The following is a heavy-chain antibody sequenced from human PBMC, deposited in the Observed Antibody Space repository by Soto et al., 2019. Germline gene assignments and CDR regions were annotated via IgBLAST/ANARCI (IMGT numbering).Heavy chain of an antibody. Sequence: QVQLVESGGGVVQPGRSLRLSCAASGFTFSSYAMHWVHQAPDKGLEWVAVISYDGSNKFYADSVKGRFTISRDNSKNTLYLQMNSLRAEDTAVYYCAREQTYCTNGVCSSYYGMDVWGQGTTVTVSS. V-gene: IGHV3-30*04. CDR2: ISYDGSNK. CDR1: GFTFSSYA. CDR3: AREQTYCTNGVCSSYYGMDV. D-gene: IGHD2-8*01. J-gene: IGHJ6*02.